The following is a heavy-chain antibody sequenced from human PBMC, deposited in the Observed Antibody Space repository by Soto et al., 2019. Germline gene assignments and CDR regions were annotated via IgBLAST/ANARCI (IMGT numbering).Heavy chain of an antibody. V-gene: IGHV3-23*01. CDR2: ISGSGGST. J-gene: IGHJ4*02. D-gene: IGHD6-19*01. CDR3: AKDRKSGSGWYWDY. CDR1: GFTFSSFA. Sequence: EVQLLESGGGLVQPGGSLRLSCAASGFTFSSFATSWVRQAPGKGLEWVSGISGSGGSTYYADSVEGRFTISRDNSKNTLYLQMNSLRGEDTAVYYCAKDRKSGSGWYWDYWGQGTLVTVSS.